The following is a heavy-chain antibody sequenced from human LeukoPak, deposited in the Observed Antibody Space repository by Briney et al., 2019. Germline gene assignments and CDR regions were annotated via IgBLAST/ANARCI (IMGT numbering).Heavy chain of an antibody. CDR2: VYHSGT. V-gene: IGHV4-38-2*02. J-gene: IGHJ5*02. CDR3: ARQRSTNCFDP. CDR1: GYSISSGYY. D-gene: IGHD5/OR15-5a*01. Sequence: SETLSLTCTVSGYSISSGYYWGWIRQPPGKGLEWIGSVYHSGTYYNPSLKSRVTISVDMSKNHFSLRLSSVTAADTAVYYCARQRSTNCFDPWGQGTLVTVSS.